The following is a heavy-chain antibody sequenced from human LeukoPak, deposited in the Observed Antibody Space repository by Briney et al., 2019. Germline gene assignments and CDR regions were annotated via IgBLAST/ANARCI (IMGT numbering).Heavy chain of an antibody. J-gene: IGHJ4*02. CDR1: GYTFTNNG. CDR2: ISTSNRNT. V-gene: IGHV1-18*01. Sequence: GASVKVSCKASGYTFTNNGISWVRQDPGQGLEWMGWISTSNRNTNYADNFQGRLTLTADSSTTTAYMELRSLTSYDTAVYYCTTDGGPYCAGDCYPGDYWGQGTLVTVSS. D-gene: IGHD2-21*02. CDR3: TTDGGPYCAGDCYPGDY.